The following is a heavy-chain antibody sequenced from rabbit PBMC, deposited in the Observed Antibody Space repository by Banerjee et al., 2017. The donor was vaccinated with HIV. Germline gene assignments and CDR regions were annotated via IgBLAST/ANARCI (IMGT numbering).Heavy chain of an antibody. V-gene: IGHV1S43*01. CDR3: ARDSSYDDYGDYDL. D-gene: IGHD2-1*01. CDR1: GFSFSSSYW. J-gene: IGHJ4*01. Sequence: QSLEESGGDLVKPGASLTLTCTASGFSFSSSYWICWVRQAPGKGLEWIACIYNGDGTTYYASWVNGRFTISRSTSLTTVDLKMTSLTAADTATYFCARDSSYDDYGDYDLWGPGTLVTIS. CDR2: IYNGDGTT.